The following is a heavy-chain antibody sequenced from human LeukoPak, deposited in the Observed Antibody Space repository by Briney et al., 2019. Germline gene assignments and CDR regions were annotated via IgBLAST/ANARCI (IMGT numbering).Heavy chain of an antibody. V-gene: IGHV1-2*02. J-gene: IGHJ5*02. CDR3: ARDGSGGSCYT. CDR2: INPNSGGT. CDR1: GYTFTGYY. D-gene: IGHD2-15*01. Sequence: GASVKVSLKSSGYTFTGYYMHWMRQPPGQGLERMGWINPNSGGTNYAQKFQGRVTMTMDTSISTASMELSRMRSDDTAVYYCARDGSGGSCYTWGQGTLVTVSS.